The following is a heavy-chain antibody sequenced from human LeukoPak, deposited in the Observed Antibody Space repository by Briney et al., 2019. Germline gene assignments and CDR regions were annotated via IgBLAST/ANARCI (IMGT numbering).Heavy chain of an antibody. CDR1: GGSFSGYY. CDR3: ARDKAGYLDAFDI. D-gene: IGHD3-9*01. Sequence: SETLSLTCAVYGGSFSGYYCSWIRQPPGKGLEWIGEINHSGSTNYHPSLKSRVTISVDTSKNQFSLKLSSVTAADTAVYYCARDKAGYLDAFDIWGQGTMVTVSS. J-gene: IGHJ3*02. CDR2: INHSGST. V-gene: IGHV4-34*01.